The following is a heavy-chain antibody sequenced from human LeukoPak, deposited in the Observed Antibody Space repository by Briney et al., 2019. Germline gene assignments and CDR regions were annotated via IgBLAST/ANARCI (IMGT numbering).Heavy chain of an antibody. Sequence: PSETLSLTCAVSGGSISSSNWWSWVRQPPGKGLEWIGEIYHSGSTNYNPSLKSRVTISVDKSKNQFSLKLSSVTVADTAVYYCARNIVVTNYYNYGMDVWGQGTTVTVSS. CDR2: IYHSGST. D-gene: IGHD5-12*01. CDR3: ARNIVVTNYYNYGMDV. CDR1: GGSISSSNW. V-gene: IGHV4-4*02. J-gene: IGHJ6*02.